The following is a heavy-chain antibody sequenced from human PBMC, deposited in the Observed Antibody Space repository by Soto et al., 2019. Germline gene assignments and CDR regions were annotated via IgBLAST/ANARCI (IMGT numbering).Heavy chain of an antibody. Sequence: QLQLQESGSGLVKPSQTLSLTCAVYGGSISSGGYSWSWIRQPPGKGLEWIGYIYHSGSTYYNPSLKSRVTISVDTSKNQCSLKLGSVTAADTAVYYCARTESGTFDPWGQGTLVTVSS. CDR3: ARTESGTFDP. D-gene: IGHD1-7*01. J-gene: IGHJ5*02. CDR1: GGSISSGGYS. CDR2: IYHSGST. V-gene: IGHV4-30-2*01.